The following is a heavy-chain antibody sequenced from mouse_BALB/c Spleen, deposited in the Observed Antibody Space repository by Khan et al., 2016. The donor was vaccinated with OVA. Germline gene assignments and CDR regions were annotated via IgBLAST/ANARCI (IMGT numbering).Heavy chain of an antibody. J-gene: IGHJ4*01. CDR2: INTYTGEP. CDR3: ASVGYNGTMDC. Sequence: QIQLVQSGPELKKPGETVQISCKASGFTFTNYGMNWVKQAPGKGLMWRGWINTYTGEPTFDDDFKGRFAFSLKTSVSTAYLQFNSLQYEDTATYFCASVGYNGTMDCWGQGTSVTVSS. V-gene: IGHV9-3-1*01. D-gene: IGHD2-14*01. CDR1: GFTFTNYG.